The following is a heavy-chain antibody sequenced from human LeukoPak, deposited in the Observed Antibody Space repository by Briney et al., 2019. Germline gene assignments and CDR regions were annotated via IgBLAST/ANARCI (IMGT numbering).Heavy chain of an antibody. J-gene: IGHJ4*02. Sequence: GGSLRLSCAASGFTFCSYSMNWVRQAPGKGLEWVSSISSRSSYIDYADSLKGRFTISRDNAKNSLYLQMNSLRAEDTAVYYCARGKEPVAGSLSHFDYWGQGTLVTVSS. CDR3: ARGKEPVAGSLSHFDY. CDR1: GFTFCSYS. V-gene: IGHV3-21*01. D-gene: IGHD6-19*01. CDR2: ISSRSSYI.